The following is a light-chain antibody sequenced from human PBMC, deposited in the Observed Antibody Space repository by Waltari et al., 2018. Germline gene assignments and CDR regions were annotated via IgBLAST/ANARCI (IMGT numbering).Light chain of an antibody. CDR1: QSINNY. V-gene: IGKV1-39*01. J-gene: IGKJ4*01. CDR3: QQSYRSPHT. Sequence: DIQMTQSPPSLSASVGDRVTLTCRESQSINNYLNWYQHKPGKAPKLLIYGAFNLQTGVPSRFSGRRSGTDLTLTIYSLQPEDFATYYCQQSYRSPHTFGGGTKVEIK. CDR2: GAF.